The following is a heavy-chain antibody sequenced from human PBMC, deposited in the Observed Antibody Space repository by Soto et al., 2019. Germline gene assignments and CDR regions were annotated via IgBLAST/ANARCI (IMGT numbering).Heavy chain of an antibody. J-gene: IGHJ5*02. CDR2: IIPIFGTA. V-gene: IGHV1-69*01. CDR1: GGTFSSYA. D-gene: IGHD2-2*01. Sequence: QVQLVQSGAEVKKPGSSVKVSCKASGGTFSSYAISWVRQAPGQGLEWMGGIIPIFGTANYAQKFQGRVTITVDESTSTAYMELSSLRSEDTAVYYCARGKGDIVVVPAASNWFDPWGQGTLVTVSS. CDR3: ARGKGDIVVVPAASNWFDP.